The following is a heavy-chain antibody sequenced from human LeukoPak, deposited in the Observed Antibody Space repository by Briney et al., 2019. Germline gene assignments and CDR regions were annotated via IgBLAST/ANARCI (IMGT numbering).Heavy chain of an antibody. CDR1: DGSISSYY. D-gene: IGHD3-3*01. Sequence: SETLSLTCTVSDGSISSYYWSWIRQPPGKGLEWIGYISYSGSTNYNPSLKSQVTISVDTSKNQFSLKLSSVTAADTAVYYCARIKEVGDAFDIWGQGTMVTVSS. J-gene: IGHJ3*02. CDR3: ARIKEVGDAFDI. V-gene: IGHV4-59*01. CDR2: ISYSGST.